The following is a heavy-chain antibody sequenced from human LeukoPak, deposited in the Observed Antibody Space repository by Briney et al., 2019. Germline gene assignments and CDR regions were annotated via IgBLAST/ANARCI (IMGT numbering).Heavy chain of an antibody. D-gene: IGHD2-15*01. J-gene: IGHJ5*02. CDR1: GGSLSSGDYY. CDR3: ARGEGYCRGGSCYGWFDP. V-gene: IGHV4-30-4*01. Sequence: SQTLSLTCTVSGGSLSSGDYYWSWIRQPPGRGVEWSGYIYYSGSTYYNPSLKSRVTISVDTSKNQFSLKLSSVTAADTAVYYCARGEGYCRGGSCYGWFDPWGQGTLVTVSS. CDR2: IYYSGST.